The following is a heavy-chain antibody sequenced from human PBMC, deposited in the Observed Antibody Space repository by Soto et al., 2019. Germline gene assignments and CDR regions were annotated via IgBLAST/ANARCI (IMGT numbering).Heavy chain of an antibody. CDR3: ARRGGSSGYFNWFDP. Sequence: SETLSLTCTVSGGSISSSSYYWGWIRQPPGKGLEWIGSIYYSGSTYYNPSLKSRVTISVDTSKNQFSLKLSSVTAADTAVYYFARRGGSSGYFNWFDPWGQGTLVTVS. D-gene: IGHD3-22*01. J-gene: IGHJ5*02. V-gene: IGHV4-39*01. CDR1: GGSISSSSYY. CDR2: IYYSGST.